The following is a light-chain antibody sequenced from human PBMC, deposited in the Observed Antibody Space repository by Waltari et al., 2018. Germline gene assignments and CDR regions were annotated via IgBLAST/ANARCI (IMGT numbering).Light chain of an antibody. V-gene: IGLV3-19*01. CDR1: ILRRYY. CDR2: GQN. CDR3: HSRDTSSTRF. J-gene: IGLJ2*01. Sequence: SSDLTQDPAVSVALGQTVRITCQEDILRRYYASWYQQRPGQAPILVLYGQNDRPSGIPDRFSGSTSGNTASLTITGAQAEDEADYYCHSRDTSSTRFFGGGTRLTV.